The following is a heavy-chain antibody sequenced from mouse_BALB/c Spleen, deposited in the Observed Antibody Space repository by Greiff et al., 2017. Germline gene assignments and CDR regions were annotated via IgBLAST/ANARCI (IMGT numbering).Heavy chain of an antibody. Sequence: EVKLVESGGGLLQPGGSRKLSCAASGFTFSDYGMAWVRQAPGKGPEWVAFISNLAYSIYYADPVTGRFTISRENAKNTLYLEMSSLRSDDTAMYYCARRTVVATGGYFDVWGAGTTVTVAS. CDR3: ARRTVVATGGYFDV. V-gene: IGHV5-15*02. D-gene: IGHD1-1*01. J-gene: IGHJ1*01. CDR1: GFTFSDYG. CDR2: ISNLAYSI.